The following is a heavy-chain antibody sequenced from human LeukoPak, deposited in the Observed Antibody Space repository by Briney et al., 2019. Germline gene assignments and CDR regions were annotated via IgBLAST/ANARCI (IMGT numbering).Heavy chain of an antibody. CDR1: GFTFSSYW. J-gene: IGHJ6*03. V-gene: IGHV3-7*01. CDR3: ARDGGYYYYYMDV. D-gene: IGHD3-10*01. Sequence: GGSLRLSCAASGFTFSSYWMSWVRQAPGKGLEWVANIKQDGREKYYVDSVKGRFTISRDNAKNSLYLQMNSLRAEDTAVYYCARDGGYYYYYMDVWGKGTTVTVSS. CDR2: IKQDGREK.